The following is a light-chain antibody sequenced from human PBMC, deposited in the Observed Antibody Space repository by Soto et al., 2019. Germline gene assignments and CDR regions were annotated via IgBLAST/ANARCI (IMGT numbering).Light chain of an antibody. CDR3: QQYNNWPPYT. J-gene: IGKJ2*01. V-gene: IGKV3-15*01. CDR1: QSVSSN. Sequence: EIVMTQSPATLSVSPGERATLSCRASQSVSSNLAWYQQKPGQAPRLLIYGASTRATRIPARFSDSGSRTEFALTISSLQSEDFAVYYCQQYNNWPPYTFGQGTKLAIK. CDR2: GAS.